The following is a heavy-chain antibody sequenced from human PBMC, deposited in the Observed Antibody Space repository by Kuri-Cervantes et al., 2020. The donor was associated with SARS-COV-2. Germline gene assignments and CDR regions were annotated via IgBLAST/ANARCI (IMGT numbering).Heavy chain of an antibody. V-gene: IGHV1-69*05. Sequence: SVKVSCKAPGGTFSSYAISWVRQAPGQGLEWMGGIIPIFGTANYAQKFQGRVTITTDESTSTAYMELSSLRSEDTAVYYCAHVEMATNHGEYYFDYWGQGTLVTVSS. CDR1: GGTFSSYA. D-gene: IGHD5-24*01. CDR3: AHVEMATNHGEYYFDY. J-gene: IGHJ4*02. CDR2: IIPIFGTA.